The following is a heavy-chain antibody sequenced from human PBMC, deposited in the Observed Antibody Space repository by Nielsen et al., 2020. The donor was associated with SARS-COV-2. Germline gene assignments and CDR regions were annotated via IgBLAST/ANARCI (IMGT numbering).Heavy chain of an antibody. V-gene: IGHV3-30-3*01. J-gene: IGHJ4*02. D-gene: IGHD6-13*01. Sequence: GGSLRLSCAASGFTFSSYAMHWVRQAPGKGLEWVAVISYDGSNKYYADSVKGRFTISRDNAKNSLYLQMNSLRAEDTALYYCAKVEQQPYWGQGTLVTVSS. CDR1: GFTFSSYA. CDR2: ISYDGSNK. CDR3: AKVEQQPY.